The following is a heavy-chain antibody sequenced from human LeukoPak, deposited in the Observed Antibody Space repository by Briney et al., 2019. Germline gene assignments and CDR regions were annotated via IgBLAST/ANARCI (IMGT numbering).Heavy chain of an antibody. D-gene: IGHD4-23*01. CDR2: ITISGSII. V-gene: IGHV3-48*03. Sequence: GGSLRLSCAASGFTFSSHEMNWVRQAPGKGLEWVSYITISGSIIYYADSVKGRFTISRDNAKNSLYLQMNSLRAEDTAVYYCARDGDYGGNFGSLDYWGQGTLVTVSS. CDR1: GFTFSSHE. CDR3: ARDGDYGGNFGSLDY. J-gene: IGHJ4*02.